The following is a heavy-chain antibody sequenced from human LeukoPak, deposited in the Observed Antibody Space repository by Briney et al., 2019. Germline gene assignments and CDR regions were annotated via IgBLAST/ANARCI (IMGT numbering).Heavy chain of an antibody. V-gene: IGHV7-4-1*02. CDR1: GYTFTSYA. CDR2: INTNTGNP. CDR3: ARVRAPWIQLWPNAFDI. Sequence: ASVKVSCKASGYTFTSYAMNWVRQAPGQGLEWMGWINTNTGNPTYAQGFTGRFVFSLDTSVSTAYLQISSLKAEDTAVYYCARVRAPWIQLWPNAFDIWGQGTMVTVSS. J-gene: IGHJ3*02. D-gene: IGHD5-18*01.